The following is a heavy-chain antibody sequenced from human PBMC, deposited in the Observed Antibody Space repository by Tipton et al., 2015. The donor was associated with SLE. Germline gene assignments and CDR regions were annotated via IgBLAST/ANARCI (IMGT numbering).Heavy chain of an antibody. J-gene: IGHJ4*02. CDR2: MYYSGTT. V-gene: IGHV4-39*01. CDR1: GGPVSSISSGSYY. Sequence: LRLSCSVSGGPVSSISSGSYYWGWIRQAPGKGLEWVASMYYSGTTYYNLSLESRLTISVDTNQFTLKMSSVTAADTAVYYCELRELYCSGVACSDYWGQGTLVTVSS. CDR3: ELRELYCSGVACSDY. D-gene: IGHD2-15*01.